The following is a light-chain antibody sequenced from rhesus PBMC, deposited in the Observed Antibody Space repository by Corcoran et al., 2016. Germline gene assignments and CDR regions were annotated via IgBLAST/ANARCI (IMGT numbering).Light chain of an antibody. Sequence: DIQVTQSPSSLSASVGDRVTITCRASENVNNYLNWYQQKPGKAPKLLISKASTLQSGVPSRFSGSGSGTDYTFTISRLQTEDVATYYCQQGYSIPFTFGPGTKLDIK. CDR3: QQGYSIPFT. CDR2: KAS. CDR1: ENVNNY. V-gene: IGKV1-74*01. J-gene: IGKJ3*01.